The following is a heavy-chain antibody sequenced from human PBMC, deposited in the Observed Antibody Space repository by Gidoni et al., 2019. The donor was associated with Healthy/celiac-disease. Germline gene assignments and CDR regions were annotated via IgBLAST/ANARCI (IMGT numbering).Heavy chain of an antibody. Sequence: QVQLVQSGAEVTKPGASVKVSCTASGYPFTSYSMHWVRQAPGQGLEWMGIINTSGGSTSYAQKFKGRVTMTRDTSTSTVYMELSSLRSEEKAVYYCARLNYGGNSLRYWGQGTLVTVSS. CDR2: INTSGGST. D-gene: IGHD4-17*01. CDR1: GYPFTSYS. J-gene: IGHJ4*02. V-gene: IGHV1-46*01. CDR3: ARLNYGGNSLRY.